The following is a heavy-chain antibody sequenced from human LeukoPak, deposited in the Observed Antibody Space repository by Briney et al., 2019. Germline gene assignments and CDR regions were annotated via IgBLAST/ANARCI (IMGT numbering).Heavy chain of an antibody. CDR1: GYTFTVYY. CDR3: ARAPRGIAVAGIPDY. D-gene: IGHD6-19*01. V-gene: IGHV1-2*02. CDR2: INPNSGGT. Sequence: ASVKLSLKASGYTFTVYYMHWVRQAPGQGLEWVGWINPNSGGTNYAQKFQGRVTRTRDTSISTSYMELSRLRADDTAVYYWARAPRGIAVAGIPDYWGQGTLVTVSS. J-gene: IGHJ4*02.